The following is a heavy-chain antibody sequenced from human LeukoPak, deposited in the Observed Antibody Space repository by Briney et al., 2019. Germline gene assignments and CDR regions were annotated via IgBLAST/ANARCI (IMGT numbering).Heavy chain of an antibody. D-gene: IGHD6-13*01. J-gene: IGHJ5*02. CDR2: TYYSGST. CDR1: GGSISSHY. CDR3: ARDRGSSWYGGWFDP. V-gene: IGHV4-59*11. Sequence: KASETLSLTCTVSGGSISSHYWSWIRQPPGKGLEWIGYTYYSGSTNYNPSLKSRVTISVDTSKNQFSLKLSSVTAADTAVYYCARDRGSSWYGGWFDPWGQGTLVTVSS.